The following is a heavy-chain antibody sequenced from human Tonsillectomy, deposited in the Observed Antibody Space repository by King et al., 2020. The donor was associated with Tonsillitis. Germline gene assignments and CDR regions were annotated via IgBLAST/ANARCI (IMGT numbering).Heavy chain of an antibody. V-gene: IGHV5-10-1*03. J-gene: IGHJ5*02. CDR3: ARQGGDYGSGIVDWFDP. D-gene: IGHD3-10*01. CDR2: IDPSDSYT. Sequence: QLVQSGAEVKKPGESLRISCKGSGYSFTSYWISWVRQMPGKGLEWMGRIDPSDSYTNYSPSFQGHVTISADKSISTAYLQWSSLKASDTAMYYCARQGGDYGSGIVDWFDPWGQGTLVTVSS. CDR1: GYSFTSYW.